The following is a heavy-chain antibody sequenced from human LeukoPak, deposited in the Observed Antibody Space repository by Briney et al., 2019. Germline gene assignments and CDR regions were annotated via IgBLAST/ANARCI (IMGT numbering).Heavy chain of an antibody. J-gene: IGHJ4*02. D-gene: IGHD5-12*01. CDR3: ARDRRGYSAYDGEGFDY. CDR1: GFTFKNYG. V-gene: IGHV1-18*04. CDR2: IIADNGNT. Sequence: ASVKVSCKASGFTFKNYGFSWVRQAPGQGLQWMVWIIADNGNTKYAQNLQGRVIMTTDRSTGTAYVELTSLRSDDTAVYYCARDRRGYSAYDGEGFDYWGQGTLVTVSS.